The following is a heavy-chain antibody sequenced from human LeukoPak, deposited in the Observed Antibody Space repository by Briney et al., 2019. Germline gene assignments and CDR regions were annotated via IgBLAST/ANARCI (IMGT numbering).Heavy chain of an antibody. D-gene: IGHD4-11*01. CDR1: GFTFSSYS. CDR3: ASFRDYSNCN. Sequence: GGSLRLSCAASGFTFSSYSMNWVRQAPGRGLEWVSFISSRSSYIYYADSVKGRFTISRDNANNPLYLHMNSLRAEDTAVYYCASFRDYSNCNWGQGTLVTVSS. J-gene: IGHJ4*02. CDR2: ISSRSSYI. V-gene: IGHV3-21*01.